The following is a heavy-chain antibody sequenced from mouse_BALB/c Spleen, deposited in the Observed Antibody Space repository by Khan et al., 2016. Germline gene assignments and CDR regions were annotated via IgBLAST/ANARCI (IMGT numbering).Heavy chain of an antibody. CDR1: GYSITSDYA. CDR2: ISYSGST. D-gene: IGHD1-1*01. Sequence: EVKLLESGPGLVKPSQSLSLTCTVTGYSITSDYAWNWIRQFPGNKLEWMGYISYSGSTSYNPSLKSRISITRDTSKNQFFLQLNSVTTEDTATYYCARWITTGVAYYFDYWGQGTTRTVSS. CDR3: ARWITTGVAYYFDY. V-gene: IGHV3-2*02. J-gene: IGHJ2*01.